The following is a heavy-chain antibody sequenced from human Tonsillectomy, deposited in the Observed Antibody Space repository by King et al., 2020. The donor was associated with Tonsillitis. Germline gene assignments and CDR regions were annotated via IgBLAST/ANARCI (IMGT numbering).Heavy chain of an antibody. Sequence: VQLVESGGGLVQPGGSLRLSCVASGFTFSTYSMHWVRQAPGKGLEYVSVISGNGHTTFYANSVKGRFTISRDNSKNTLYLQMGSLRGEDMAVYYCAREPLDGHYNWYYDLWGRGTLVTVSS. D-gene: IGHD4-11*01. V-gene: IGHV3-64*01. CDR2: ISGNGHTT. CDR1: GFTFSTYS. CDR3: AREPLDGHYNWYYDL. J-gene: IGHJ2*01.